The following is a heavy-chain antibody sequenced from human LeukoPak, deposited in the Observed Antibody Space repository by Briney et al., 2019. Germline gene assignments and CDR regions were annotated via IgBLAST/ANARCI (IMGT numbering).Heavy chain of an antibody. CDR2: ITTSFGTA. D-gene: IGHD2-15*01. CDR3: ARVRYSPDYYGMDV. CDR1: GGTFSSYA. Sequence: SVKVSCKASGGTFSSYAISWVRQAPGQGLEWMGGITTSFGTANYAQKFQGRVTITADESTSTAYMELSSLRSEDTAVYYCARVRYSPDYYGMDVWGQGTTVTVSS. V-gene: IGHV1-69*13. J-gene: IGHJ6*02.